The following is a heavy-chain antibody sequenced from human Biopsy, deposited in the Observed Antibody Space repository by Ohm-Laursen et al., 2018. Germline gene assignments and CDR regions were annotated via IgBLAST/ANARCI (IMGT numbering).Heavy chain of an antibody. CDR3: VRGVDYYDPYRYYALDV. CDR1: GDSFNGYY. D-gene: IGHD3-22*01. CDR2: INHSGRT. V-gene: IGHV4-34*01. Sequence: SETLSLTCAVYGDSFNGYYWSWIRQTPGKGLEWIGEINHSGRTNYNPSLKSRVTISVDTHKNQFSLKVRSVTAADTAVYYCVRGVDYYDPYRYYALDVWGQGTTVTVSS. J-gene: IGHJ6*02.